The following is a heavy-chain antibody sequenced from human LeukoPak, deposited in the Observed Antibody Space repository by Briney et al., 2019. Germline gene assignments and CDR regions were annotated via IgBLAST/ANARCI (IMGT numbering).Heavy chain of an antibody. V-gene: IGHV2-5*02. CDR3: ARAIPPFDY. CDR2: IYWDDDK. Sequence: SGXTLVKPTQTLTLTCTFSGFSLSTSGVGVGWIRQPPGKALEWLSLIYWDDDKRYSASLKSRLTITQDTSKNQVVLTMANMDPVDTATYYCARAIPPFDYWGQGTLVTVSS. D-gene: IGHD2-2*02. CDR1: GFSLSTSGVG. J-gene: IGHJ4*02.